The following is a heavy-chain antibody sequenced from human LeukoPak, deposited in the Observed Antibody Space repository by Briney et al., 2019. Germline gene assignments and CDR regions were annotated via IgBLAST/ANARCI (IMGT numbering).Heavy chain of an antibody. D-gene: IGHD5-12*01. V-gene: IGHV1-2*02. J-gene: IGHJ4*02. CDR3: ARDRGGGFDLAFFDH. CDR2: INPKNGGT. Sequence: GASVKVSCKASRNIFTGYFIHWVRQAPGQGLEWMGWINPKNGGTNPAEKFQGRVIMTRDTSLSTAFMELTGLTSDDTAVYFCARDRGGGFDLAFFDHWGQGTLVTVSS. CDR1: RNIFTGYF.